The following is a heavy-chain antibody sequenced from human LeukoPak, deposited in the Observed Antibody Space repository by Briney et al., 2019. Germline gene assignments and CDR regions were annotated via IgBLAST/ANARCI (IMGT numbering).Heavy chain of an antibody. CDR3: AREDYRGGSGHNWFDP. CDR2: ISHSGDI. Sequence: SETLSLTCAVNGGSFSGYYWSWIRQPPGKGLEWIGEISHSGDINYNQVLQSRVTVTVDTSKNYFSLKLTSVTAADTAIYYCAREDYRGGSGHNWFDPWGQGTLVTVSS. D-gene: IGHD2-15*01. J-gene: IGHJ5*02. V-gene: IGHV4-34*01. CDR1: GGSFSGYY.